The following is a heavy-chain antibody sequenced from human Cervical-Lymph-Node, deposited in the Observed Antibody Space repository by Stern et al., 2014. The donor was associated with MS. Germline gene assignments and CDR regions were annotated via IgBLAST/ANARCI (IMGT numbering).Heavy chain of an antibody. V-gene: IGHV1-2*06. Sequence: QMQLVQSGADVKKPGASVKVSCKASGYTFTNYYIHWVRQAPGQGLEWMGRTNPNTGGTSYAQKFQGRVTMSRDTSISTAYMELKSLRSDDMAVYYCARESQRGYFYGLDVWGQGTTVTVSS. D-gene: IGHD5-24*01. CDR2: TNPNTGGT. CDR1: GYTFTNYY. J-gene: IGHJ6*02. CDR3: ARESQRGYFYGLDV.